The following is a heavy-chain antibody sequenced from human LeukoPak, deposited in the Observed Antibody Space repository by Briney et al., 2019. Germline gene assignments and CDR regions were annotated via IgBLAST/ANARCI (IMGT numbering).Heavy chain of an antibody. CDR1: GFTFGDYG. J-gene: IGHJ6*03. D-gene: IGHD4-17*01. Sequence: GGSLRLSCAASGFTFGDYGMSWVRQAPGKGLEWVSGINWNGGSTGYADSVKGRFTISRDNAKNSLYLQMNSLRAEDTALYYCARDYGSYYYYMDVWGKGTTVTVSS. V-gene: IGHV3-20*04. CDR2: INWNGGST. CDR3: ARDYGSYYYYMDV.